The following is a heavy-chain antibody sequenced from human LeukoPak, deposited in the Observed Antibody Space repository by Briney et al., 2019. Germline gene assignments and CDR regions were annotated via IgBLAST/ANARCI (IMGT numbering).Heavy chain of an antibody. CDR1: GFTFSSYA. D-gene: IGHD6-13*01. CDR2: ISGSGRSST. CDR3: ANSAAVGTFY. J-gene: IGHJ4*02. Sequence: GGSLRLSCAASGFTFSSYAMSWVRQAPGKGLEWVSAISGSGRSSTYYADSVNGRFTISIDNSKNTLYLQMKSLRAEDTAVYYCANSAAVGTFYWGQGTLVTVSS. V-gene: IGHV3-23*01.